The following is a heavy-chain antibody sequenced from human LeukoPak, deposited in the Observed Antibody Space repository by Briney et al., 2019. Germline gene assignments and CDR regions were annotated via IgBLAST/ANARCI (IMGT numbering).Heavy chain of an antibody. Sequence: GGSLRLSCAASGFTFSNWMSWVRQAPGKGLEWVANIRKDGSEKYYVDSVKGRFTISRDNAKTSLYLQMNSLRAEDTAVYYCARHLSGVTGYTYGRGIDYWGQGTLVTVSS. CDR3: ARHLSGVTGYTYGRGIDY. V-gene: IGHV3-7*01. D-gene: IGHD5-18*01. CDR1: GFTFSNW. CDR2: IRKDGSEK. J-gene: IGHJ4*02.